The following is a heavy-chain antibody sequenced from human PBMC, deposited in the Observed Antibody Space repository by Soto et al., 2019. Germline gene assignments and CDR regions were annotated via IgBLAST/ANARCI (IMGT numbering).Heavy chain of an antibody. Sequence: TLSLTCTVSGGSISSYYWSWIRQPPGKGLEWIGYIYYSGSTNYNPSLKSRVTISVDTSKNQFSLKLSSVTAADTAVYYCAGGRFFGVDPRHYYYGMDVWGQGTTVTVSS. CDR3: AGGRFFGVDPRHYYYGMDV. V-gene: IGHV4-59*01. CDR2: IYYSGST. D-gene: IGHD3-3*01. J-gene: IGHJ6*02. CDR1: GGSISSYY.